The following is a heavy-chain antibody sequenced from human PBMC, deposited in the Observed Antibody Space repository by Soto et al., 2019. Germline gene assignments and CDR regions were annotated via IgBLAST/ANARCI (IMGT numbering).Heavy chain of an antibody. CDR2: INAGNGNT. CDR3: ASLLYCSGGSCYRGYFDY. D-gene: IGHD2-15*01. CDR1: GYTFTSYA. V-gene: IGHV1-3*01. Sequence: GASVKVSCKASGYTFTSYAMHWVRQAPGQRLEWMGWINAGNGNTKYSQKFQGRVTITRDTSASTAYMELSSLRSEDTAVYYCASLLYCSGGSCYRGYFDYWGQGTLVTVSS. J-gene: IGHJ4*02.